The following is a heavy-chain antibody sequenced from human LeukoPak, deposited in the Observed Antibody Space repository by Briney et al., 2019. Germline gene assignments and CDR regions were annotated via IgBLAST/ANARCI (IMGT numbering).Heavy chain of an antibody. CDR2: IYYSGST. V-gene: IGHV4-30-4*08. CDR3: ASSWAITMVRGVLLTN. D-gene: IGHD3-10*01. CDR1: GGSISSGDYY. Sequence: SETLSLTCTVSGGSISSGDYYWSWIRQPPGKGLEWIGYIYYSGSTYYNPSLKSRVTISVDTSKNQFSLKLSSVTAADTAVYYCASSWAITMVRGVLLTNWGQGTLATVSS. J-gene: IGHJ4*02.